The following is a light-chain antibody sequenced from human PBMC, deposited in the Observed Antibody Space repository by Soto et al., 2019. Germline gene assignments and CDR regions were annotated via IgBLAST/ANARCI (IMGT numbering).Light chain of an antibody. CDR3: SSYRSSSTPYV. V-gene: IGLV2-14*01. CDR2: EVS. Sequence: QSVLTQPASVSGSPGQSITVSCTGSSSDVGAYNYVSWYQQHPGKAPKLMIYEVSNRPSGASNRFSGSKSGNTASLTISGLQAEDEADYYCSSYRSSSTPYVFGTGTKVTVL. J-gene: IGLJ1*01. CDR1: SSDVGAYNY.